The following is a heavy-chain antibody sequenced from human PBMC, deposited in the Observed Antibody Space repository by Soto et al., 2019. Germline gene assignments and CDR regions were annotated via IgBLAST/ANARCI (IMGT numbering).Heavy chain of an antibody. CDR2: IYYSWST. D-gene: IGHD3-22*01. CDR3: AREKDSSGLGGLNWFEP. Sequence: SETRSLTCTVSGGPISSGGYYWSWIRQHPGKDLEWIRYIYYSWSTYYNPSLKSRVTISLDTSKNQFTLYLCSVTAAQTAVCSCAREKDSSGLGGLNWFEPWGQGTLVGVAS. V-gene: IGHV4-31*03. J-gene: IGHJ5*01. CDR1: GGPISSGGYY.